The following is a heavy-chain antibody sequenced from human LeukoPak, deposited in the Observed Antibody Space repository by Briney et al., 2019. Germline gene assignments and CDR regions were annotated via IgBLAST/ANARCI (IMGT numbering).Heavy chain of an antibody. CDR1: GFTFSSYA. Sequence: GGSLRLPCAASGFTFSSYAMSWVRQAPGKGLEWVSAISGSGGSTYYADSVKGRFTISRDNSKNTLYLQMNSLRAEDTAVYYCAKSEGIRDYYDSIGYSYDYWGQGTLVTVSS. CDR3: AKSEGIRDYYDSIGYSYDY. J-gene: IGHJ4*02. CDR2: ISGSGGST. D-gene: IGHD3-22*01. V-gene: IGHV3-23*01.